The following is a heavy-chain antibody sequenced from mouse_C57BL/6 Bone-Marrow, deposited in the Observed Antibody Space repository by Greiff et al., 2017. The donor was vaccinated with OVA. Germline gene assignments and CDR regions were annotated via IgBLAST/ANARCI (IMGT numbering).Heavy chain of an antibody. J-gene: IGHJ3*01. V-gene: IGHV1-53*01. Sequence: QVQLQQPGTDLVKPGASVTLSCKASGYTFTSYWMHWVQQRPGQGLEWIGNINPSNGGTNYNEKFKSKATLTVDKSSSTAYMQLSSLTSEDAAVYYCARSSYGSSYPFAYWGQGTLVTVSA. CDR1: GYTFTSYW. D-gene: IGHD1-1*01. CDR2: INPSNGGT. CDR3: ARSSYGSSYPFAY.